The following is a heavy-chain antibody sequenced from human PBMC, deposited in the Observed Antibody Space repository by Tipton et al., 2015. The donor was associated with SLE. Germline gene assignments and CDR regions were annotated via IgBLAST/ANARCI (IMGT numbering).Heavy chain of an antibody. CDR3: ASLAGHL. CDR1: GFTFSNYG. Sequence: SLRLSCAASGFTFSNYGMHWVRQAPGRGLEWVAVIWYDGSYRYYADSVKGRFTISRDNSKNTVYLQMNSLRAEDTAVYYCASLAGHLWGQGTLVIVSS. J-gene: IGHJ5*02. V-gene: IGHV3-33*01. CDR2: IWYDGSYR.